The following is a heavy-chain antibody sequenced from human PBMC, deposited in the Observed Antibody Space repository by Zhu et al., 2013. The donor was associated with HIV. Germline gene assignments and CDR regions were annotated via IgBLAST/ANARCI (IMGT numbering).Heavy chain of an antibody. J-gene: IGHJ6*02. V-gene: IGHV1-69*01. D-gene: IGHD5-18*01. Sequence: QVQLVQSGAEVKKPGSSVKVSCKASGGTFSSYAISWVRQAPGQGLEWMGGIIPIFGTANYAQKFQGRVTITADESTSTAYMELSSLRSEDTAVYYCANSYGYGLPYYYYGMDVWGQGTTVTVSS. CDR2: IIPIFGTA. CDR3: ANSYGYGLPYYYYGMDV. CDR1: GGTFSSYA.